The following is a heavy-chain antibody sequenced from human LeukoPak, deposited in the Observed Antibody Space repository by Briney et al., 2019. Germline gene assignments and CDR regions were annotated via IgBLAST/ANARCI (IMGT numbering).Heavy chain of an antibody. Sequence: GGSLRLSCAASGFTFNNYAMNWVRQAPGKGLEWVSGVSSIGDSRYYADSVKGRFTISRDNSKNTLYLQMNSLRAEDTAVYSCARSPGNRGMAYYYDYGMDVWGQGTTVTVS. CDR2: VSSIGDSR. D-gene: IGHD5-18*01. V-gene: IGHV3-23*01. CDR3: ARSPGNRGMAYYYDYGMDV. CDR1: GFTFNNYA. J-gene: IGHJ6*02.